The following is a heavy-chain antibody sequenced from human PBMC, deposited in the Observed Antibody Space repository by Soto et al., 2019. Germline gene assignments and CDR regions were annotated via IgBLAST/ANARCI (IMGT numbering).Heavy chain of an antibody. CDR2: INAGNGNT. Sequence: ASVKVSCKACAYSFTSYAMHWVRQAPGQRLEWMGWINAGNGNTKYSQKFQGRVTITRDTSASTAYMELSSLRSEDTAVYYCARCSMGMGGVVYASHYYYGMDVWGQGTTVTVSS. J-gene: IGHJ6*02. CDR1: AYSFTSYA. CDR3: ARCSMGMGGVVYASHYYYGMDV. D-gene: IGHD2-8*02. V-gene: IGHV1-3*01.